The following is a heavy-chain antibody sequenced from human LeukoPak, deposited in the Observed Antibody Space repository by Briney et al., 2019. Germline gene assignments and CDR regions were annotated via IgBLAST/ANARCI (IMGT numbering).Heavy chain of an antibody. J-gene: IGHJ4*02. Sequence: GASVTVSCKASGYTFTSYDMNWVRQAAGQGLEWMGWMNPNRGNTDYAQKLQGRVTITRNTSISTAYMELSRLRSDDTAVYYCARARIAARPDDYWGQGTLVTVSS. CDR3: ARARIAARPDDY. D-gene: IGHD6-6*01. V-gene: IGHV1-8*01. CDR1: GYTFTSYD. CDR2: MNPNRGNT.